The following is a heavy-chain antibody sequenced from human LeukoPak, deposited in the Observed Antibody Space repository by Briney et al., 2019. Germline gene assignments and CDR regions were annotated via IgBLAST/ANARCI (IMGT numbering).Heavy chain of an antibody. CDR3: ARDVIAAALDY. J-gene: IGHJ4*02. CDR1: GFTFSSYW. Sequence: GGSLRLSCAASGFTFSSYWMSWVRQAPGRGLEWVANIKQDGSEKYYVDSVKGRFTISRDNAKNSLYLQMNSLRAEDTAVYYCARDVIAAALDYWGQGTLVTVSS. D-gene: IGHD6-13*01. V-gene: IGHV3-7*01. CDR2: IKQDGSEK.